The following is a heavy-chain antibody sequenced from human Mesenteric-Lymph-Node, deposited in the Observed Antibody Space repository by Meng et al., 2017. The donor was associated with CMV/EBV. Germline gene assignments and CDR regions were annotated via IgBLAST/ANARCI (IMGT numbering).Heavy chain of an antibody. J-gene: IGHJ4*02. Sequence: SETLSLTCTVSGYSISSGYYWGWIRQPPGKGLEWIGSIYHSGSTYYNPSLKSRVTISVDTSKNQFSLKLSSVTAADTAVYYCARDGSGTYGYYFDYWGLGTLVTVSS. CDR1: GYSISSGYY. CDR3: ARDGSGTYGYYFDY. CDR2: IYHSGST. V-gene: IGHV4-38-2*02. D-gene: IGHD1-26*01.